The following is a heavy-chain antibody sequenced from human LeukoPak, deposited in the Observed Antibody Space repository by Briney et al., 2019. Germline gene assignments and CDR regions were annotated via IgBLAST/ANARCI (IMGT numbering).Heavy chain of an antibody. D-gene: IGHD3-16*01. CDR1: GFTFSSYA. V-gene: IGHV3-23*01. J-gene: IGHJ5*02. CDR2: ITGSGGNR. Sequence: GGSLRLSCAASGFTFSSYAMNWVRQAPGKGLEWVSGITGSGGNRYYADSVKGRFTISRDNSKNTLYLQMNSLRAEDTAVYYCAKDDNYIRFLSWGQGTLVTVSS. CDR3: AKDDNYIRFLS.